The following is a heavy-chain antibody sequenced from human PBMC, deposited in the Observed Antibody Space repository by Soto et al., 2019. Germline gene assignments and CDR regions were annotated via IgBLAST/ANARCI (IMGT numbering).Heavy chain of an antibody. CDR2: ISYDGSNK. Sequence: QVQLVESGGGVAQPGRSLRLSCAASGFTFSSYAMHWVRQAPGKGLEWVAVISYDGSNKYYADSVKGRFTISRDNSKNTLYLQMNSLRAEDTAVYYCARALGYCSGGSCYIPYAWGQGTLVTVSS. CDR3: ARALGYCSGGSCYIPYA. D-gene: IGHD2-15*01. J-gene: IGHJ4*02. V-gene: IGHV3-30-3*01. CDR1: GFTFSSYA.